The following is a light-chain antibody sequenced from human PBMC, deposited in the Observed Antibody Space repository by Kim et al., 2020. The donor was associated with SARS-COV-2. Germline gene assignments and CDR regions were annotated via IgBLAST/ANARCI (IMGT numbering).Light chain of an antibody. CDR2: LNSDGSH. V-gene: IGLV4-69*01. J-gene: IGLJ3*02. Sequence: QLVLTQSPSASASLGASVKLTCTLSSGHISYAIAWHQQQPEKGPRYLMKLNSDGSHSKGDGIPDRFSGSSSGAERFLTISSLQSEDEADYYCQTWVTGIQVFGGGTQLTVL. CDR3: QTWVTGIQV. CDR1: SGHISYA.